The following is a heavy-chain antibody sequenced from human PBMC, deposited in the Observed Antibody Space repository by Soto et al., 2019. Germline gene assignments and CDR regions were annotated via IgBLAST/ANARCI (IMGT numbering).Heavy chain of an antibody. CDR2: IYYSGST. CDR1: GGSISSYY. V-gene: IGHV4-59*01. CDR3: ARVVRAGWELLFVY. D-gene: IGHD1-26*01. Sequence: QVQLQESGPGLVKPSETLSLTCTVSGGSISSYYWSWIRQPPGKGLEWIGYIYYSGSTNYNPSLKSRVTISVDTSKNQFSLELSSVTAGDTAVYYWARVVRAGWELLFVYWGQGTLVTVSS. J-gene: IGHJ4*02.